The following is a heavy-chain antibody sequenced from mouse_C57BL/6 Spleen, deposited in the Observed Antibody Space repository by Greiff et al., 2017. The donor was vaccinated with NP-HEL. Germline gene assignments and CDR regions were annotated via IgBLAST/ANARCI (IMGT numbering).Heavy chain of an antibody. CDR2: IDPETGGT. D-gene: IGHD4-1*02. J-gene: IGHJ3*01. CDR3: TRATGSAWFAY. CDR1: GYTFTDYE. Sequence: QVQLQQSGAELVRPGASVTLSCKASGYTFTDYEMHWVKQTPVHGLEWIGAIDPETGGTAYNQKFQGKAILTADKSSSTAYMELRSLTSEDSAVYYCTRATGSAWFAYWGQGTLVTVSA. V-gene: IGHV1-15*01.